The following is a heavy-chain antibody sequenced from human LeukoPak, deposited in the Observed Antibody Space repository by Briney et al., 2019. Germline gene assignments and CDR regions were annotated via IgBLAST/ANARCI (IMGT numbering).Heavy chain of an antibody. CDR1: GFTFSSSG. V-gene: IGHV3-48*04. J-gene: IGHJ5*02. D-gene: IGHD4-23*01. CDR2: ISSATSTI. CDR3: ARDVTYYGGDWFDP. Sequence: PGGSLRLSCAASGFTFSSSGMNWVRQAPGEGLEWVSYISSATSTIYYADSVKGRFTISRDNAKNSLYLQMNSLRAEDTAVYYCARDVTYYGGDWFDPWGQGTLVTVSS.